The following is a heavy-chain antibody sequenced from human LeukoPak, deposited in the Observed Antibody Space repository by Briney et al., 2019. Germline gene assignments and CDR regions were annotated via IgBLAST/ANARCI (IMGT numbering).Heavy chain of an antibody. Sequence: ASVKVSCKASGYTFISYYMHWVRQALGQGLEWMGIINPSGGSKSYTQKFQGRLTMTRDMSTSTVYMQLSSLRSEDTVVYYCAREGLLTIFGVVTLLRTRYMDVWGKGTTVTVSS. CDR1: GYTFISYY. J-gene: IGHJ6*03. CDR3: AREGLLTIFGVVTLLRTRYMDV. V-gene: IGHV1-46*01. CDR2: INPSGGSK. D-gene: IGHD3-3*01.